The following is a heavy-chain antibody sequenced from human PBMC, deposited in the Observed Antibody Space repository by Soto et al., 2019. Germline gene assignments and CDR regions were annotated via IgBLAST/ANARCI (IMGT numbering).Heavy chain of an antibody. CDR2: VTGYDGNA. Sequence: QVQLVQSGAEVKKPGASVKVSCKASGYTFAHYGISWVRQAPGQGLEWMGWVTGYDGNANYEQRFQGRVTMTTDTSTNTAYMDLRRLSADDMAVYYCARTTHEEPTFDYWGQGTLVTVSS. V-gene: IGHV1-18*03. D-gene: IGHD1-26*01. CDR1: GYTFAHYG. J-gene: IGHJ4*02. CDR3: ARTTHEEPTFDY.